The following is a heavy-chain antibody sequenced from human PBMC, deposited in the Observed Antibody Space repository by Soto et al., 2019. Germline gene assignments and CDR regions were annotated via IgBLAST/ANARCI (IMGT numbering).Heavy chain of an antibody. J-gene: IGHJ4*02. V-gene: IGHV3-73*02. CDR1: GFTFSGSA. CDR2: IRSKANSYAT. D-gene: IGHD6-19*01. Sequence: EVQLVESGGGLVQPGGSLKLSCAASGFTFSGSAMHWVRQASGKGLEWVGRIRSKANSYATAYAASVKGRFTISRDDSKNTAYLQMNSRKTEDTAVYYCTVAGTRPDYWGQGTLVTVSS. CDR3: TVAGTRPDY.